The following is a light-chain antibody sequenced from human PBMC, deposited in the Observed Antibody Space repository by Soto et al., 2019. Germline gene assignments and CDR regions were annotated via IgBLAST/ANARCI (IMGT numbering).Light chain of an antibody. CDR2: EVS. J-gene: IGLJ3*02. V-gene: IGLV2-8*01. CDR1: SSDVGGYNY. CDR3: QAYDYSLTAFV. Sequence: QSALTQPPSASGSPGQSVTISCTGTSSDVGGYNYVSWYQQHPGKAPKLLIYEVSKRPSGVTDRFSGSKSDNTASLTVSGLQAEDEADYYCQAYDYSLTAFVFCGGPKLTVL.